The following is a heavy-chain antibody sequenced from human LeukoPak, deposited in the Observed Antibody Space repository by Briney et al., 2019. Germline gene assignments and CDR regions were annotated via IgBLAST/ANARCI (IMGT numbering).Heavy chain of an antibody. Sequence: PGGSLRLSCTASGFTFGDYAMSWVRQAPGQGLEWVGFIRSKADGGTTEYAASVKGRFTISRDDSKSIAYLQMNSLKTEDTAVYYCTRRPMGYCSSTSCSYGMDVWGQGTTVTVSS. CDR2: IRSKADGGTT. J-gene: IGHJ6*02. V-gene: IGHV3-49*04. CDR3: TRRPMGYCSSTSCSYGMDV. D-gene: IGHD2-2*01. CDR1: GFTFGDYA.